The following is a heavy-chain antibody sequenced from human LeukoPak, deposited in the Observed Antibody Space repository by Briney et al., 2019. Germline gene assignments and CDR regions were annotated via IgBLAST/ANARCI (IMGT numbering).Heavy chain of an antibody. CDR1: GYTFTGYY. V-gene: IGHV1-2*02. J-gene: IGHJ6*02. CDR2: INPNSGGT. D-gene: IGHD6-19*01. CDR3: ARVLPLAGTYYYYGMDV. Sequence: ASVKVSCKASGYTFTGYYMHWVRQAPGQGFEWMGWINPNSGGTNYAQKFQGRVTMTRDTSISTAYMELSRLRSDDTAVYYCARVLPLAGTYYYYGMDVWGQGTTVTVSS.